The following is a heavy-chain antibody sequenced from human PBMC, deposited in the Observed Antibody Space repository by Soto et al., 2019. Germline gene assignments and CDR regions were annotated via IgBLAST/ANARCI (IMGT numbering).Heavy chain of an antibody. D-gene: IGHD2-8*01. CDR3: ARDGVLKYYYYGMDV. J-gene: IGHJ6*02. V-gene: IGHV3-30-3*01. CDR1: EFTFSNHA. CDR2: ISYDGNNK. Sequence: PGGSLRLSCAASEFTFSNHAMQWVRQAPGKGREWVAGISYDGNNKYYADSVKGRFTISRDNSKNTMNLQMNSLRAEDTAVYYCARDGVLKYYYYGMDVWGQGTTVTVSS.